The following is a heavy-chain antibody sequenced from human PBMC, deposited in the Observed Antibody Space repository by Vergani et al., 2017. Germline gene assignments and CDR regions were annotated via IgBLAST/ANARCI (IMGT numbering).Heavy chain of an antibody. CDR1: GGAISSGNYY. V-gene: IGHV4-39*07. J-gene: IGHJ5*02. CDR3: ARDSWTSELRGVYWFDT. D-gene: IGHD3-10*01. CDR2: IHSSGTT. Sequence: QLQLQESGPGLVKPSETLSLTCTVSGGAISSGNYYLGWIRQPPGKGLEWIGRIHSSGTTNYNPSLKSRVTLSVDTSKNQLSLRMTSVTAADTAVYYCARDSWTSELRGVYWFDTWGQGTLVSVSS.